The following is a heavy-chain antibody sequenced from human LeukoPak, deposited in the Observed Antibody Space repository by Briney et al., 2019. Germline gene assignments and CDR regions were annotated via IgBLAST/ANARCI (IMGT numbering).Heavy chain of an antibody. V-gene: IGHV4-31*03. J-gene: IGHJ4*02. D-gene: IGHD2-15*01. CDR1: GGSISSGGYY. Sequence: SETLSLTCTVSGGSISSGGYYWSWIRQHPGKGLEWIGYIYYSGSTYYNPSLKSRVTISVDTSKNQLSLKLSSVTAADTAVYYCARGRYCSGGSCYYRFDYWGQGTLVTVSS. CDR3: ARGRYCSGGSCYYRFDY. CDR2: IYYSGST.